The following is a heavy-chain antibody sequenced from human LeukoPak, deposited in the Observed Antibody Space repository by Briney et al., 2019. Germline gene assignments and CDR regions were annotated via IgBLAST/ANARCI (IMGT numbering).Heavy chain of an antibody. CDR2: IYYSGTT. D-gene: IGHD3-9*01. CDR3: ARGAGWLYY. V-gene: IGHV4-59*01. CDR1: GGTMNSYY. J-gene: IGHJ4*02. Sequence: SETLSLTCTVSGGTMNSYYWSWIRQPPGKGLEWIAYIYYSGTTNYNPSLKSRVTISVDTSKNQFSLKLSSVTAADTAVYYCARGAGWLYYWGRGTLVTVSS.